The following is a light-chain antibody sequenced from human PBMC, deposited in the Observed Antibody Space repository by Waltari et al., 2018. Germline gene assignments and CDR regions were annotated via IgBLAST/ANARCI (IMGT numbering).Light chain of an antibody. CDR3: QVWDDDSKHYV. Sequence: SYVLTQPPSVSVAPGQTARLPCGGNNIGSNAVHWYQLKPGQAPLLVMYDDNDRPSGIPDRFSGSNSGNTAALSISRVEAGDEADYYCQVWDDDSKHYVFGTGTTVTVL. V-gene: IGLV3-21*02. CDR1: NIGSNA. CDR2: DDN. J-gene: IGLJ1*01.